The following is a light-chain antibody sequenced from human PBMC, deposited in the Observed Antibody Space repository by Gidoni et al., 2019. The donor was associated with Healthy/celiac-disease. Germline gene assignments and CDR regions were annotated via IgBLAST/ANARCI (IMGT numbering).Light chain of an antibody. CDR1: SSNIGSNY. CDR2: SNN. CDR3: AAWDDSLSVLYV. Sequence: QSVLTQPPSASGTPGQRVTISCSGSSSNIGSNYVYWYQQLPGKAPKLLIYSNNQRPSGVPDRFSGSKSGTSASLAISGLRSEDEADYYCAAWDDSLSVLYVFGTGTKVTVL. J-gene: IGLJ1*01. V-gene: IGLV1-47*02.